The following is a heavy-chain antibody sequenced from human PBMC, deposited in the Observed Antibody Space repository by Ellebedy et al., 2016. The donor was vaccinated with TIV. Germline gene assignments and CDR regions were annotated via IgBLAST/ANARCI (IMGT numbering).Heavy chain of an antibody. Sequence: SETLSLXXTVSGGSINSYFWSWIRQPPEKGLEWIGHFYYVGSTNYNPSLKSRVTISGDTSRNQFSLELSSVTAADTAVYYCTSWGDYGGNRHFDYWGQGTLVTVSS. J-gene: IGHJ4*02. D-gene: IGHD4-23*01. V-gene: IGHV4-59*01. CDR3: TSWGDYGGNRHFDY. CDR1: GGSINSYF. CDR2: FYYVGST.